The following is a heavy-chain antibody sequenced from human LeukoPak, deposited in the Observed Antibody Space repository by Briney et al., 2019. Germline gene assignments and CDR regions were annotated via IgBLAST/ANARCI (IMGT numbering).Heavy chain of an antibody. CDR3: ARPVNRLFLF. J-gene: IGHJ1*01. CDR2: IWEDGGET. V-gene: IGHV3-7*01. Sequence: GVSLRLSSVGSGFTLSGDWMTWVPQAPGTGLEGVANIWEDGGETYYVDSVRGPFTISRDNAKNSLYLQMNNLRVEDTAVYCCARPVNRLFLFWGPGTLVTGSS. D-gene: IGHD2-21*01. CDR1: GFTLSGDW.